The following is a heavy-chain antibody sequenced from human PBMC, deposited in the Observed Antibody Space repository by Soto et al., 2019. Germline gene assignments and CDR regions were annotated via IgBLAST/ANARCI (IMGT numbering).Heavy chain of an antibody. CDR1: GGSISSYN. CDR2: IYYSGST. J-gene: IGHJ3*02. D-gene: IGHD3-22*01. CDR3: ARGRRSTGYYRGGAFDI. Sequence: PXEILSVSASVSGGSISSYNWSWIRQPPGKGLEWIGYIYYSGSTNYNPSLKGRVTISVDTSKNQFSLKLSSVTAADTAVYYCARGRRSTGYYRGGAFDIWGQGTMVTVSS. V-gene: IGHV4-59*01.